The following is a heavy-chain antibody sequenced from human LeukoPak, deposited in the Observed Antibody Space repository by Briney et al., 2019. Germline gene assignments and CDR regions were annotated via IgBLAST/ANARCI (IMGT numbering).Heavy chain of an antibody. CDR2: IGSSSSTI. CDR1: GFTFSSYS. V-gene: IGHV3-48*01. J-gene: IGHJ4*02. CDR3: ARVWDSSGSYSSGY. Sequence: SGGSLRLSCAASGFTFSSYSMNWVRQAPGKGLEWVSYIGSSSSTIYYADSVKGRFTISRDNAKNSLYLQMNSLRAEDTAVYYCARVWDSSGSYSSGYWGQGTLVTVSS. D-gene: IGHD1-26*01.